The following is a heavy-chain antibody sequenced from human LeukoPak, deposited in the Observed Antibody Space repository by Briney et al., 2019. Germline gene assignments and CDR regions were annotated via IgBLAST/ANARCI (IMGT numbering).Heavy chain of an antibody. Sequence: GGSLRLSCAASGFTFNNYAMSWVRQAPGKGLEGVSGISGSGGSTYLADSVKGRFTISRDSSKNTLYLQMNSLRAEDTAVYYCAKAINFDWLPNDYWGQGTLVTVSS. CDR1: GFTFNNYA. V-gene: IGHV3-23*01. D-gene: IGHD3-9*01. CDR2: ISGSGGST. CDR3: AKAINFDWLPNDY. J-gene: IGHJ4*02.